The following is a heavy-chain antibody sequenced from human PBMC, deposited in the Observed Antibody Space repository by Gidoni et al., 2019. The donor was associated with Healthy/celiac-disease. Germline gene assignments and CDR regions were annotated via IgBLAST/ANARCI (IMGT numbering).Heavy chain of an antibody. V-gene: IGHV4-39*01. J-gene: IGHJ4*02. Sequence: QLQLQESGPGLVKPSETLSLTCTVSGGSISSSSYYWGWIRHPPGKWREWIGSIYYIGSTYYNPSLKSRVTISVDTSKNQFALKLSSVTAADTAVYYCARHDYDILTGYYRPFDDWGQGTLVTVSS. CDR2: IYYIGST. D-gene: IGHD3-9*01. CDR3: ARHDYDILTGYYRPFDD. CDR1: GGSISSSSYY.